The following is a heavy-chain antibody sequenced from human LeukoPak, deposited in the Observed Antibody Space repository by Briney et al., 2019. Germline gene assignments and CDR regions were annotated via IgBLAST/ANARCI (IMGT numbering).Heavy chain of an antibody. D-gene: IGHD4-17*01. J-gene: IGHJ6*02. CDR2: ISYDGSNK. V-gene: IGHV3-30*18. Sequence: PGGSLRLSCAASGFTFSSYGAHWVRQAPGKGLEWVAVISYDGSNKYQADSVKGRFATSRDNSKNTLYLQMNSLRAEDTAVYYCAKETTVTTSRYHYGMDVWGQGTTVTVSS. CDR3: AKETTVTTSRYHYGMDV. CDR1: GFTFSSYG.